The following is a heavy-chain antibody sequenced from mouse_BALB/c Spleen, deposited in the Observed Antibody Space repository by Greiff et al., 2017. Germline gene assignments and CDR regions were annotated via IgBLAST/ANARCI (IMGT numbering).Heavy chain of an antibody. J-gene: IGHJ3*01. Sequence: VQLQQSGAELVRPGTSVKVSCKASGYAFTNYSIEWVKQRPGQGLEWIGVINPGSGGTNYNEKFKGKATLTADKSSSTAYMQLSSLTSDDSAVYFCARGDGWFAYWGQGTLVTVSA. D-gene: IGHD2-3*01. V-gene: IGHV1-54*01. CDR1: GYAFTNYS. CDR2: INPGSGGT. CDR3: ARGDGWFAY.